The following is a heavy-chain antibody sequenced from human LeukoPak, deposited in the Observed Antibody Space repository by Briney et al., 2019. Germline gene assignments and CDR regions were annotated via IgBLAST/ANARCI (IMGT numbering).Heavy chain of an antibody. CDR2: INPNSGGT. J-gene: IGHJ4*02. V-gene: IGHV1-2*06. D-gene: IGHD2-15*01. CDR3: ARRYCSGGSCYRHFDY. CDR1: GYTFTGYY. Sequence: EASVKVSCKASGYTFTGYYMHWVRQAPGQGLEWMGRINPNSGGTNYAQKFQGRVTMTRDTSISTAYMELSRLRSDDTAVYYCARRYCSGGSCYRHFDYWGQGTLVTVSS.